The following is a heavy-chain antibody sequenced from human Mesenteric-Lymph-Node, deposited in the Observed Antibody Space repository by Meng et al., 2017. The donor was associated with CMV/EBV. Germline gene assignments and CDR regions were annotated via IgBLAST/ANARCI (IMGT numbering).Heavy chain of an antibody. J-gene: IGHJ4*02. CDR1: GFAFSDYY. Sequence: SLKISCAASGFAFSDYYMNWIRQAPGKGLEWVSGISWNSGSIGYADSVKGRFTISRDNAKNSLYLQMNSLRAEDTALYYCAKDSHYYDSSGYYDYWGQGTLVTVSS. D-gene: IGHD3-22*01. CDR2: ISWNSGSI. V-gene: IGHV3-9*01. CDR3: AKDSHYYDSSGYYDY.